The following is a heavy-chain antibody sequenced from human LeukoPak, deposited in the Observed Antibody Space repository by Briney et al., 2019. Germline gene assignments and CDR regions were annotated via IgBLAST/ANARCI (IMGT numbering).Heavy chain of an antibody. D-gene: IGHD3-10*01. V-gene: IGHV1-2*04. J-gene: IGHJ4*02. Sequence: GASVKVCCTASGYTFTGYYMHWVRQAPGQGLEWMGWINPNSGGTNYAQKFQGWVTMTRDTSISTAYMELSRLRSDDTAVYYCARGDGESLHFDYWGQGTLVTVSS. CDR2: INPNSGGT. CDR1: GYTFTGYY. CDR3: ARGDGESLHFDY.